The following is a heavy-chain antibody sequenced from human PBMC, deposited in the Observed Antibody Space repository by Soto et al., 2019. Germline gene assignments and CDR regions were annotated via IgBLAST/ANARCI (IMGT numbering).Heavy chain of an antibody. CDR1: GFTFGSFA. Sequence: QLVESGGGVVQPGKSLRLSCAGSGFTFGSFAMHWVRQAPGKGLEWVAVISFHGRHQYYADSVKGRFTISRDNSNNTLYRQLSSLRLEDTAAYYCATDLGSSGWEYFDHWGQGTLVTVSS. V-gene: IGHV3-30*03. D-gene: IGHD6-19*01. CDR3: ATDLGSSGWEYFDH. CDR2: ISFHGRHQ. J-gene: IGHJ4*02.